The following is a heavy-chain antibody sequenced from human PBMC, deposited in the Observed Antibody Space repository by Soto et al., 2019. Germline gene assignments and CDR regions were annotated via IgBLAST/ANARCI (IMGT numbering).Heavy chain of an antibody. D-gene: IGHD6-13*01. Sequence: GASVKVSCKASGGTFSRYAISWVRQAPEQGLEWMGGIIPIFGTANYAQKFQGRVTITADESTSTAYMELSSLRSEDTAVYYCATLRGYSSSWFEYYFDYWGQGTLVTVSS. CDR1: GGTFSRYA. CDR3: ATLRGYSSSWFEYYFDY. J-gene: IGHJ4*02. CDR2: IIPIFGTA. V-gene: IGHV1-69*13.